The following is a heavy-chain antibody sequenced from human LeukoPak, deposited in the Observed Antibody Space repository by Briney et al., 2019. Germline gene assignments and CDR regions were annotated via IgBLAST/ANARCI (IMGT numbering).Heavy chain of an antibody. D-gene: IGHD6-19*01. J-gene: IGHJ4*02. CDR1: GFTFSSYS. Sequence: PGGSLRLSCAASGFTFSSYSMNWVRQAPGKGLEWVSAISGSGGSTYYADSVKGRFTISRDNSKNTLYLQMNSLRAEDTAVYYCAKSQRIAVADNREDYWGQGTLVTVSS. CDR3: AKSQRIAVADNREDY. CDR2: ISGSGGST. V-gene: IGHV3-23*01.